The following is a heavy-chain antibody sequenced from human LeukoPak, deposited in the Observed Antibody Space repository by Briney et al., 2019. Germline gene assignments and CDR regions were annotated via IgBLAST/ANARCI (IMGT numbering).Heavy chain of an antibody. CDR2: ISSSSSYI. CDR1: GFTFRSYS. Sequence: GGSLRLSCAAPGFTFRSYSMNGVRQAPGKGLEGVSTISSSSSYIYYADSVKGRFTISRDNAKNSLYLQMNSLRAEDTAVYYCARDGRDMVAFDIWGQGTMVTVSS. J-gene: IGHJ3*02. D-gene: IGHD2-15*01. V-gene: IGHV3-21*01. CDR3: ARDGRDMVAFDI.